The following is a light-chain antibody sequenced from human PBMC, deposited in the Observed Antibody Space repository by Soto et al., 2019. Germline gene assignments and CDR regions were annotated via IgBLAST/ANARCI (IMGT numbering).Light chain of an antibody. V-gene: IGLV2-14*01. Sequence: QSVLTQPASVSGSPGQSITISCTGTSSDVGDYPYVSWYQQHPGKVPKLIIYEVTNRPSGVSGRFSGSKSENTASLTISGLQAEDEADYYCISYSRTNTLVFGSGTKLTVL. CDR3: ISYSRTNTLV. J-gene: IGLJ2*01. CDR1: SSDVGDYPY. CDR2: EVT.